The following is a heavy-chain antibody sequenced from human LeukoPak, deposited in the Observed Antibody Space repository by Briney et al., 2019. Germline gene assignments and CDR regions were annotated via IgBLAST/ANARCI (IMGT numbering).Heavy chain of an antibody. CDR3: ARQDVVVVAATPDVFDY. Sequence: PSETLSLTCTVSGGSISSSSYYWGWIRQPPGKGLEWIGSIYYSGSTHYNPSLKSRVTISVDTSKNQFSLKLSSVTAADTAVYYCARQDVVVVAATPDVFDYWGQGTLVTVSS. CDR1: GGSISSSSYY. D-gene: IGHD2-15*01. J-gene: IGHJ4*02. CDR2: IYYSGST. V-gene: IGHV4-39*01.